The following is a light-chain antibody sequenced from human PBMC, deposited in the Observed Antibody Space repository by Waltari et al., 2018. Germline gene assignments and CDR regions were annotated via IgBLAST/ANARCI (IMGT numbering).Light chain of an antibody. J-gene: IGLJ2*01. V-gene: IGLV2-14*03. Sequence: QSALTQPASLSRSPGESLPISCTVSSTDGGRNNYAFWYQQHPGKAPKLMIYDVSNRPSRVSDRFSGAKSGNSASLTISGLQAEDEADYYCCSFTTSIIHLIFGGGTKLTVL. CDR3: CSFTTSIIHLI. CDR2: DVS. CDR1: STDGGRNNY.